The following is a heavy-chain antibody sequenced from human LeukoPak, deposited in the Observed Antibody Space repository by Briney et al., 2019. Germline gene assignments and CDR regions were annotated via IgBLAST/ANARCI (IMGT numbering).Heavy chain of an antibody. CDR2: ISGSGGST. V-gene: IGHV3-23*01. D-gene: IGHD3-10*01. CDR1: GFTFSSYA. CDR3: AKDPVLLWFGVDGMDV. J-gene: IGHJ6*02. Sequence: GGSLRLSCAASGFTFSSYAMSWVRQAPGKGLEWVSAISGSGGSTYYADSVKGRFTISRDNSKNTLYLQMNSLRAEDTAVYYCAKDPVLLWFGVDGMDVWGQGTTVTVSS.